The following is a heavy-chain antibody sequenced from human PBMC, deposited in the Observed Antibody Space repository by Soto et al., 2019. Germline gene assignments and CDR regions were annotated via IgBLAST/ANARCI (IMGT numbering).Heavy chain of an antibody. CDR2: IGESGTPT. CDR3: ARYIPGVRYYGMDV. CDR1: GFTFSSYA. D-gene: IGHD2-2*01. V-gene: IGHV3-23*01. Sequence: GGSLRLSCAASGFTFSSYAVSWVRQAPGKGLEWVSLIGESGTPTYYADSVKGRFTISRDNSGNTLFLEMYSLRAEDTAVYYCARYIPGVRYYGMDVWGQGTTVTVSS. J-gene: IGHJ6*02.